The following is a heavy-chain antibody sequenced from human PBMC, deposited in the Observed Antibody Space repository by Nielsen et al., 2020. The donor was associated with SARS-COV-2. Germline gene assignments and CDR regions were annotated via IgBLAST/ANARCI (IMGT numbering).Heavy chain of an antibody. CDR3: AKLTRGVRQQLVDY. D-gene: IGHD6-13*01. V-gene: IGHV3-23*01. CDR1: GFTFSSYA. CDR2: ISGSGGST. Sequence: GESLKISCAASGFTFSSYAMSWVRQAPGKGLEWVSAISGSGGSTYHADSVKGRFTISRDNSKNTLYLQMNSLRAEDTAVYYCAKLTRGVRQQLVDYWGQGTLVTVSS. J-gene: IGHJ4*02.